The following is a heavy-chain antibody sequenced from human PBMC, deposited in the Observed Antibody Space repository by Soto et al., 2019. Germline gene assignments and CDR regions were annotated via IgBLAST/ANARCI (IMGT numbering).Heavy chain of an antibody. D-gene: IGHD1-1*01. CDR1: GYACTTYG. V-gene: IGHV1-18*01. Sequence: QVHLVQSGAEVKKPGASVKVSCKGSGYACTTYGITWVRQAPGQVLEWMGWISAHNGNTNYAQKLQGRVTVTRDTSPSTDYMELRSLRSDDPAVYSCARGRYGDYWGQGALVTVSS. CDR3: ARGRYGDY. J-gene: IGHJ4*02. CDR2: ISAHNGNT.